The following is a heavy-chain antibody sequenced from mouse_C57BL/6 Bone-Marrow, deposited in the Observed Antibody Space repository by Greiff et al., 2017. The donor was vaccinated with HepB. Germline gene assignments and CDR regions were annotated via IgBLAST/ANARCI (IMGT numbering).Heavy chain of an antibody. D-gene: IGHD1-1*01. CDR2: IYPGSGST. CDR1: GYTFTSYW. J-gene: IGHJ2*01. V-gene: IGHV1-55*01. CDR3: ARTEFIATVVPYFDY. Sequence: QVQLQQPGAELVKPGASVKMSCKASGYTFTSYWITWVKQRPGQGLEWIGDIYPGSGSTNYNEKFKSKATLTVDTSSSTAYMQLSSLTSEDSAVYDGARTEFIATVVPYFDYWGQGTTLTVSS.